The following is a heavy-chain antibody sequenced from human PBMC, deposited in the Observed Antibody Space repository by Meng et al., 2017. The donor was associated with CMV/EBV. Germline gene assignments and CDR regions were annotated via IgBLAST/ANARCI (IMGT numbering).Heavy chain of an antibody. J-gene: IGHJ4*02. D-gene: IGHD3-22*01. Sequence: SCSASAFPFSSYAMRWVRQAPGKGLEWVSVIYSGGSSTYYADSVKGRFTISRDNSKNTLYLQMNSLRAEDTAVYYCAKAYDSSGYDYWGQGTLVTVSS. CDR2: IYSGGSST. V-gene: IGHV3-23*03. CDR3: AKAYDSSGYDY. CDR1: AFPFSSYA.